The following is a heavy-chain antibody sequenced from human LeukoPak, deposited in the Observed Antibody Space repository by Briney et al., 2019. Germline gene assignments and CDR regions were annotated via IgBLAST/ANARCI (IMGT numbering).Heavy chain of an antibody. Sequence: SETLSLTCTVSGSSISSSTYYWGWIRQPPGQGLEWIGSIHHSGSTYYNPSLKSRVAISVDTSKDQFSLKLSSVTAADTAVYYCARHKGWELYYWGQGTLVTVSS. D-gene: IGHD1-26*01. J-gene: IGHJ4*02. CDR3: ARHKGWELYY. CDR2: IHHSGST. V-gene: IGHV4-39*01. CDR1: GSSISSSTYY.